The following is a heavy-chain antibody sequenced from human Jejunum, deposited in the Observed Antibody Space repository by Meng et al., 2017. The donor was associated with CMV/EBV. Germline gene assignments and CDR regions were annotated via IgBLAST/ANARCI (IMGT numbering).Heavy chain of an antibody. D-gene: IGHD3-10*01. V-gene: IGHV3-53*01. Sequence: CDASGSPVSTHCMPWVRQAPGKGLEWVSVIDSGGTTHYGDSVKGRFTISRDTSKNTLYLQMSSLRAEDTAVYYCASYQPGVGSRYWGLGTKVTVSS. J-gene: IGHJ4*02. CDR2: IDSGGTT. CDR1: GSPVSTHC. CDR3: ASYQPGVGSRY.